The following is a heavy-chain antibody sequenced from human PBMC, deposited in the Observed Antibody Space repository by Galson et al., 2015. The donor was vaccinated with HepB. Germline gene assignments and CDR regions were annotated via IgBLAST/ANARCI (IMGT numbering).Heavy chain of an antibody. CDR1: GFTFSSYS. V-gene: IGHV3-21*01. D-gene: IGHD6-13*01. Sequence: SLRLSCAASGFTFSSYSMNWVRQAPGKGLEWVSSISSSSSYIYYADSVKDRFTISRDNAKNSLYLQMNSLRAEDTAVYYCARDYEVGPAAGRSGNMDVWGQGTTVTVSS. CDR2: ISSSSSYI. J-gene: IGHJ6*02. CDR3: ARDYEVGPAAGRSGNMDV.